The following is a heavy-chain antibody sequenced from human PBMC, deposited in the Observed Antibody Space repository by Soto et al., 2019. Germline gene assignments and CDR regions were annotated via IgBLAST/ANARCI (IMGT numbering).Heavy chain of an antibody. V-gene: IGHV1-69*12. D-gene: IGHD5-12*01. CDR2: IVPIVDTA. CDR1: GGTFSSYA. Sequence: QVQLVQSGAEVRQPASSVKVSCKTSGGTFSSYAISWVRQAPGQGLEWMGAIVPIVDTATYAQKFQGRVTITADESTSTVYMELSSLRSDDTAVYYCVSVVAIPGYPDNWGQGTLVTVSS. J-gene: IGHJ4*02. CDR3: VSVVAIPGYPDN.